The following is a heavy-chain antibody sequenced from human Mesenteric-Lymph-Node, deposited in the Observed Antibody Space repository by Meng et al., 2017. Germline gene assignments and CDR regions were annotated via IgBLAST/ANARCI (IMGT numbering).Heavy chain of an antibody. CDR1: GYTFTSYG. CDR3: ARDTLYYDILTGYSPTNWFDP. Sequence: QVQLVQPGAEVKKPGASVKVSCKASGYTFTSYGISWVRQAPGQGLEWMGWISAYNGNTNYAQKLQGRVTMTTDTSTSTAYMELRSLRSDDTAVYYCARDTLYYDILTGYSPTNWFDPWGQGTLVTVSS. CDR2: ISAYNGNT. D-gene: IGHD3-9*01. V-gene: IGHV1-18*01. J-gene: IGHJ5*02.